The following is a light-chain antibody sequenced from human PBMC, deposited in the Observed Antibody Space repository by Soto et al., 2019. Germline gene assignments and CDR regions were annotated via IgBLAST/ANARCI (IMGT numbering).Light chain of an antibody. J-gene: IGLJ2*01. CDR1: SGHSNYA. V-gene: IGLV4-69*01. CDR3: QTWATGIVV. Sequence: QLVLTQSPSASASLGASVKLTCTLSSGHSNYAISRHQQQPEKGPRYLMKLNSEGSHSKAVGIPDRISGSSSGSERDLTISSVRSEDEADYYGQTWATGIVVVGGGTKLTV. CDR2: LNSEGSH.